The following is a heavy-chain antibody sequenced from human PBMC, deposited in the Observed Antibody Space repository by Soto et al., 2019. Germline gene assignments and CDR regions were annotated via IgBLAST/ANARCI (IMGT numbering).Heavy chain of an antibody. J-gene: IGHJ6*02. Sequence: ETLSLTCSVSGRSISSSFWSWIRQPPGKELEWIGYISYSGSTTYNPSLKSRITLSVDTSKNQFSLRVASVTAADTAVYYCARGHRAMEYYYYYGMDVWAKGPRSPSP. V-gene: IGHV4-59*01. CDR3: ARGHRAMEYYYYYGMDV. CDR1: GRSISSSF. D-gene: IGHD5-18*01. CDR2: ISYSGST.